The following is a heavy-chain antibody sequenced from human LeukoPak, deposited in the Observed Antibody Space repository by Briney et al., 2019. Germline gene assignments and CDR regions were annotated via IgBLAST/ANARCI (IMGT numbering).Heavy chain of an antibody. J-gene: IGHJ4*02. V-gene: IGHV3-48*03. CDR2: VSGNGDTK. Sequence: GSLRLFCAASGFNLSSFEMNRVRQAPGKGLEWVSYVSGNGDTKYYAESVRGRFTISRDNAKNSRYLQMNSLRAEDTAVYYCVSAYGGLLDYWGQGTLVTVSS. CDR1: GFNLSSFE. D-gene: IGHD3-16*01. CDR3: VSAYGGLLDY.